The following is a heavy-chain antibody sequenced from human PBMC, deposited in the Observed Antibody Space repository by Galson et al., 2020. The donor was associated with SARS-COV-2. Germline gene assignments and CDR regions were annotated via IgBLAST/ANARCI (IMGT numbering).Heavy chain of an antibody. J-gene: IGHJ4*02. V-gene: IGHV4-31*03. CDR3: ARRYYNYYFDY. D-gene: IGHD1-1*01. CDR1: GGSISGGAYY. Sequence: SETLSLTCTVSGGSISGGAYYWSWIRQHPGKGLEWIGYIYYSGSTYYNPSLKSRVTMSVDTSKNQFSLKLSSVTAADTAVYYCARRYYNYYFDYWGQGTLVTVSS. CDR2: IYYSGST.